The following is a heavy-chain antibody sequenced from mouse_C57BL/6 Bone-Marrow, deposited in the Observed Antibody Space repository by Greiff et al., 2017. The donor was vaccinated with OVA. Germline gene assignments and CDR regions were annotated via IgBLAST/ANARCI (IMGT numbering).Heavy chain of an antibody. D-gene: IGHD2-3*01. CDR3: ARNYDGYYDWYFDV. V-gene: IGHV5-9*01. J-gene: IGHJ1*03. Sequence: EVKLEESGGGLVKPGGSLKLSCAASGFTFSSYTMSWVRQTPEKRLEWVATLSGGGGNTYYPDSVKGRFTISRDNAKNTLDLQMSSLRSEDTALYYCARNYDGYYDWYFDVWGTGTTVTVSS. CDR2: LSGGGGNT. CDR1: GFTFSSYT.